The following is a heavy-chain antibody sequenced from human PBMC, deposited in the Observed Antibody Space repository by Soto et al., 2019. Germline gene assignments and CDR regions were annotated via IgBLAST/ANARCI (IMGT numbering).Heavy chain of an antibody. J-gene: IGHJ4*02. CDR1: GFTFSSYA. V-gene: IGHV3-23*01. D-gene: IGHD3-22*01. Sequence: EVQLLESGGGLVQPGGSLRLSCAASGFTFSSYAMNWVRQAPGKGLEWVSCISDSGDGTYYGDSVKGRFTISRDYFKNPLYLQMNSLRAEDTAVYYCAKSIYSQSRSYYSHFTNWGQGTLATVSS. CDR2: ISDSGDGT. CDR3: AKSIYSQSRSYYSHFTN.